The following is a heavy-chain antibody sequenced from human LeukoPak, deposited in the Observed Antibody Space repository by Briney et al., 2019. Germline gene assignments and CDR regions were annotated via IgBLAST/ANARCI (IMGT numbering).Heavy chain of an antibody. CDR1: GGSFSGYY. J-gene: IGHJ3*02. D-gene: IGHD1-26*01. CDR2: INHSGST. CDR3: ARVAGAKGDAFDI. Sequence: SETLSLTCAVYGGSFSGYYWSWIRQPPGKGLEWIGEINHSGSTNYNPSLKSRVTISVDTSKNQFSLKLSSVTAADTAVYYCARVAGAKGDAFDIWGQGTMVTVSS. V-gene: IGHV4-34*01.